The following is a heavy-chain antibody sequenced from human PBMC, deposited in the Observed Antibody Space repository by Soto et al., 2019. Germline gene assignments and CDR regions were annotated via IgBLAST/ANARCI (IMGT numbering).Heavy chain of an antibody. CDR2: IGPYNGNT. CDR3: ARCYCSVGSCYTCWHFDL. V-gene: IGHV1-18*01. CDR1: GYTFADYG. Sequence: QAQLVQSGAEVKKPGASLKVSCQAGGYTFADYGISWVRQAPGQGLEWMGWIGPYNGNTNYAQNLQDRVTMTTDTSTNTAYMELRSLRSDDTALYYCARCYCSVGSCYTCWHFDLWGRGTLLTVSS. D-gene: IGHD2-15*01. J-gene: IGHJ2*01.